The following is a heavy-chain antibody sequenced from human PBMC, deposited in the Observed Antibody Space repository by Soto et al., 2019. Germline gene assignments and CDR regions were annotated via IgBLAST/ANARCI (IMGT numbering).Heavy chain of an antibody. V-gene: IGHV3-72*01. D-gene: IGHD6-19*01. Sequence: EVQLVESGGGLVQPGGSLRLSCAASGLIFSDYHMDWVRQAPGKGLEWVGRIRRKANRYTTEYAASVKGRFTISRDDSMNSLYLQMNSRKSEDTAVYYCAMLGGWSGGSSGMDVWGQGTTVTVSS. CDR1: GLIFSDYH. CDR3: AMLGGWSGGSSGMDV. J-gene: IGHJ6*02. CDR2: IRRKANRYTT.